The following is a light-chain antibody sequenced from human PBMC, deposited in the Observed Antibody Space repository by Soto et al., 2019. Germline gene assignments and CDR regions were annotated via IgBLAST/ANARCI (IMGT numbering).Light chain of an antibody. CDR3: QQLNYF. CDR2: AAS. V-gene: IGKV1-9*01. J-gene: IGKJ4*01. CDR1: QGISSY. Sequence: DIQLTQSPSFLSASVGDRVTITCRASQGISSYLAWYQQKPGKAPKLLIYAASTLQSGVPSRFSGSGSGTEFTLTISSLQPEDFATYYSQQLNYFFGGGTKVEIK.